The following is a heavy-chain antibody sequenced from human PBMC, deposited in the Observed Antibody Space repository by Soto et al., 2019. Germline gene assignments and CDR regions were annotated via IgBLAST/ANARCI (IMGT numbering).Heavy chain of an antibody. D-gene: IGHD2-21*01. CDR1: GFSLSNARMG. CDR3: ARTGGGGADWYFDL. CDR2: IFSNDEK. V-gene: IGHV2-26*01. J-gene: IGHJ2*01. Sequence: QVTLKESGPVLVKPTEPLTLTCTVSGFSLSNARMGVSWIRQPPGKALEWLAHIFSNDEKSYSTSLKSRLTVSKDTSKSQVVLTMTNMDPVDTATYYCARTGGGGADWYFDLWGRGTLVTVSS.